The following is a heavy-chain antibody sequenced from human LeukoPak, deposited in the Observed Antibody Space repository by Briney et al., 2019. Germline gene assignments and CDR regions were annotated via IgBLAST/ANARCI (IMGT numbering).Heavy chain of an antibody. D-gene: IGHD3-22*01. CDR3: ARGIVVVITTGYYFDY. CDR1: GYTFTGYY. V-gene: IGHV1-2*03. J-gene: IGHJ4*02. CDR2: INPNSGGT. Sequence: LEASVKVSCKASGYTFTGYYMHWVRQAPGQGLEWMGWINPNSGGTNYAQKFQGRVTMTRDTSISTAYMELSRLRSDDTAVYYCARGIVVVITTGYYFDYWGQGTLVTVSS.